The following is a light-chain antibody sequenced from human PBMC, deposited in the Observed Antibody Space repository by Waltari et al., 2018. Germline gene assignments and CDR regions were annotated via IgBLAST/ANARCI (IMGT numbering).Light chain of an antibody. CDR1: QSLQRSNGYNY. CDR2: LAS. V-gene: IGKV2-28*01. J-gene: IGKJ2*01. CDR3: MQALQTPPT. Sequence: VMTQSPLSLPVTPGEAATISCRSSQSLQRSNGYNYLDWFLQKPGQPPQLLIYLASRRASGVPDRFSGSGSGTDFTLTISPVEAEDVGIYYCMQALQTPPTFGQGTKLEIK.